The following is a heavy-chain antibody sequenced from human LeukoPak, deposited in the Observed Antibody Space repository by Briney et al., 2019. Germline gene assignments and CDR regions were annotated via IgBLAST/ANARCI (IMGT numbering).Heavy chain of an antibody. V-gene: IGHV4-39*01. CDR3: ARNSIQNWFDP. CDR2: IYYSGST. Sequence: SETLSLTCTVSGGSISSSSYFWGWIRQPPGKGLEWIGSIYYSGSTYYNPSLKSRVTISVDTSKNQFSLKLSSVTAADTAVYYCARNSIQNWFDPWGQGTLVTVSS. CDR1: GGSISSSSYF. J-gene: IGHJ5*02.